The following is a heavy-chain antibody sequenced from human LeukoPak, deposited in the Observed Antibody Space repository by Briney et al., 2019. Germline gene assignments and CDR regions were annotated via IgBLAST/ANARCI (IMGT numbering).Heavy chain of an antibody. D-gene: IGHD3-3*01. V-gene: IGHV1-2*02. CDR2: INPNSGGT. Sequence: ASLKVSCKPSGYTFTGYYMHWVRQAPGQGLEWMGWINPNSGGTNYAQKFQGRVTMTRDTSISTAYMELSRRRSDDTAVYYCAREKSRDDFWSGYTSSYFDYWGQGTLVTVSS. CDR1: GYTFTGYY. CDR3: AREKSRDDFWSGYTSSYFDY. J-gene: IGHJ4*02.